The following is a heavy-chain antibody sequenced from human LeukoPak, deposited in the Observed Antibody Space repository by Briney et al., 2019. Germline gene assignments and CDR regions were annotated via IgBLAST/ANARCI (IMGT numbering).Heavy chain of an antibody. J-gene: IGHJ5*02. CDR2: ISSSGGTI. CDR1: GFTFSSYE. V-gene: IGHV3-48*03. D-gene: IGHD6-19*01. CDR3: ARDEATSAWYNWFDP. Sequence: GGSLRLSCAASGFTFSSYEMNWVRQAPGKGLEWVSYISSSGGTIFYADSVKGRFTISRDDAKNSLYLQMSSLRAEDTAIYYCARDEATSAWYNWFDPWGQGTLVTVSS.